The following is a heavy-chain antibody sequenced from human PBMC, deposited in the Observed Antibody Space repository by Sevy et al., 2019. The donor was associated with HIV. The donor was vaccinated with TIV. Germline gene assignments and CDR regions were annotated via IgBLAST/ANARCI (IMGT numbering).Heavy chain of an antibody. J-gene: IGHJ4*02. CDR3: ARDPGNSGNY. CDR1: GFTFSNYA. CDR2: ISRSGGST. V-gene: IGHV3-23*01. Sequence: GGSLRLSCAASGFTFSNYAMSWVRQAPGKGLEWVSSISRSGGSTYYADSVKGRFTISRDNSKNTLYLQMDSLRPEDTTIYYCARDPGNSGNYWGQGTLVTVSS. D-gene: IGHD1-1*01.